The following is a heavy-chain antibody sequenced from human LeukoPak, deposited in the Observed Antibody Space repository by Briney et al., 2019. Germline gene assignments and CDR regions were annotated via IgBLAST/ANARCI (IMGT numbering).Heavy chain of an antibody. CDR1: GFTFSSYA. J-gene: IGHJ3*02. V-gene: IGHV3-23*01. Sequence: PGGSLRLSCAASGFTFSSYAMSWVRQPPGTGLEWVSAISISGGSTYYANSVKGRFTISRDNSKNTLYLQMNSLRAEDTAVYYCAKAPPSPHGYHDAFDIWGQGTMVTVSS. CDR2: ISISGGST. CDR3: AKAPPSPHGYHDAFDI. D-gene: IGHD5-18*01.